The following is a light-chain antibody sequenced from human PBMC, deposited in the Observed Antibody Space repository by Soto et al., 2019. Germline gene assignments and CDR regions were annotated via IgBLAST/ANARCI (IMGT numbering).Light chain of an antibody. Sequence: QSVLTQPASVSGSPGQSITISCTGTSSDVGGYNYVSWYQQHPGKATKLMIYDVSNRPSGVSNRFSGSKSGNTASLTISGLQAEDEDDYYCSSYTSSSTLGVVFGGGTKLTVL. J-gene: IGLJ2*01. CDR2: DVS. CDR3: SSYTSSSTLGVV. CDR1: SSDVGGYNY. V-gene: IGLV2-14*01.